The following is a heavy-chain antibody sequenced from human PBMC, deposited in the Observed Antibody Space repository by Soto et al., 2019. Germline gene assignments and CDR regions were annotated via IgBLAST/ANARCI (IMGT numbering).Heavy chain of an antibody. V-gene: IGHV3-53*01. Sequence: GGSLRLSCAASGFTVSSNYMSWVRQAPGKGLEWVSVIYSGGSTYYADSVKGRFTISRDNSKNTLYLQMNSLRAEDTAVYYCARDWIIVGAQDYYYYGMDVWGQGTTVTVSS. CDR1: GFTVSSNY. D-gene: IGHD1-26*01. CDR2: IYSGGST. CDR3: ARDWIIVGAQDYYYYGMDV. J-gene: IGHJ6*02.